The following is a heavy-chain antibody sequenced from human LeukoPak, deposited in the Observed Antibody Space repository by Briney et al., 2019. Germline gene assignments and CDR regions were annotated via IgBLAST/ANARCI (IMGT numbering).Heavy chain of an antibody. D-gene: IGHD3-10*01. J-gene: IGHJ4*02. CDR2: INHSGST. CDR3: ATGGFMVRGVLDY. CDR1: GGSFSGYY. V-gene: IGHV4-34*01. Sequence: SETLSLTCAVYGGSFSGYYWSWIRQPPGKGLEWIGEINHSGSTNYNPSLKSRVTISVDTSKNQFSLKLSSVTAADTAVYYCATGGFMVRGVLDYWGQGTLATVSS.